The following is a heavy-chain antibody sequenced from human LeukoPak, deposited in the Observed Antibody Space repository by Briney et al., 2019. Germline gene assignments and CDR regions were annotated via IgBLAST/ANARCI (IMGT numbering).Heavy chain of an antibody. J-gene: IGHJ4*02. D-gene: IGHD1-26*01. CDR3: ARALWEKTTPNDY. CDR1: GGTFSSYA. V-gene: IGHV1-69*13. CDR2: IIPIFGTA. Sequence: SVKVSCKASGGTFSSYAISWVRQAPGQGLEWMGGIIPIFGTANYAQKFQGRVTITADESTSTAYMELSSLRSEDTAVYYCARALWEKTTPNDYWGQGTLVTVSS.